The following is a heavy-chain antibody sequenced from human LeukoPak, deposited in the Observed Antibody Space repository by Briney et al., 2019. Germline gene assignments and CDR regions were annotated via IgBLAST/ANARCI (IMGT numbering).Heavy chain of an antibody. CDR2: IYDSGTT. CDR3: AGRRSSGWYAY. D-gene: IGHD6-19*01. CDR1: GFTVSSNY. Sequence: PGGSLGLSCATSGFTVSSNYMSWVRQAPGKGLEWVSVIYDSGTTYYADSVKGRFLIFRDTSKNTVDLQMNSLRVEDTAVYYCAGRRSSGWYAYWGRGTLVTVSS. J-gene: IGHJ4*02. V-gene: IGHV3-53*01.